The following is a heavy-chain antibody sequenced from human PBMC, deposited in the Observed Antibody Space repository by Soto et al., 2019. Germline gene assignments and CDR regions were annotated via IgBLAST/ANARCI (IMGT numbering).Heavy chain of an antibody. J-gene: IGHJ4*02. CDR3: ARVQSGYDFAY. Sequence: QVQLVQSGAEVKKPGASVKVSCKASGYTFTSYGINWVRQAPGQGLGWMGWISANNGNTHYAQKLQGRVTMTTDTSTRTAYMGLRSLRSDDTAVYYCARVQSGYDFAYWGQGTLVTVSS. CDR1: GYTFTSYG. CDR2: ISANNGNT. V-gene: IGHV1-18*01. D-gene: IGHD5-12*01.